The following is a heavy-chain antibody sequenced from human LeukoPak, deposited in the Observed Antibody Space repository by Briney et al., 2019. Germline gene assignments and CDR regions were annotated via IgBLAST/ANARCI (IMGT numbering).Heavy chain of an antibody. CDR3: ARGQLVLSD. D-gene: IGHD1-1*01. J-gene: IGHJ4*02. Sequence: GGSLRLSCAASGFTFSSYAMSWVRQAPGKGLEWVSVIYSGGSTYYADSVKGRFTISRHNSKNTLYLQMNSLRAGDTAVYYCARGQLVLSDWGQGTLVTVSS. V-gene: IGHV3-53*04. CDR1: GFTFSSYA. CDR2: IYSGGST.